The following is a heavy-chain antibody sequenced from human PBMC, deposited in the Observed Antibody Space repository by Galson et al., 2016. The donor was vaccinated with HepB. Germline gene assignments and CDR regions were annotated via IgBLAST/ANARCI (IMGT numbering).Heavy chain of an antibody. CDR3: ARAYYDVLTGYYFDY. J-gene: IGHJ4*02. D-gene: IGHD3-9*01. V-gene: IGHV1-3*01. CDR1: GYIVTDLP. CDR2: INAANGDT. Sequence: SVKVSCKASGYIVTDLPIHWVRQAPGQGLQWMGWINAANGDTKYSQNFQGRFAITGDTSANTIYMQLSRLTSEDTAVYYCARAYYDVLTGYYFDYWGQGTLVTVSP.